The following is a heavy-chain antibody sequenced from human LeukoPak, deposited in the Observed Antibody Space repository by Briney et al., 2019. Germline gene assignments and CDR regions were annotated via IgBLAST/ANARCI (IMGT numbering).Heavy chain of an antibody. Sequence: PSETLSLTCAVYGGSFSGYYWSWIRQPPGKGLEWIGEINHSGSTNYNPSLKSRVTISVDTSKNQFSLKLSSVTAADTAVYYCARPDEKGRIDYWGQGTLVTVSS. CDR3: ARPDEKGRIDY. CDR2: INHSGST. CDR1: GGSFSGYY. V-gene: IGHV4-34*01. J-gene: IGHJ4*02.